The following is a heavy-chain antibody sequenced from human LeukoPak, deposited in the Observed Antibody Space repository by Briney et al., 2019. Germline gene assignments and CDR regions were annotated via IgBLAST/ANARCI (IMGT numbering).Heavy chain of an antibody. Sequence: GGSLRLSCAASGFTFNTFAMNWVRQAPGKGLEWVSSISSSGSLIYYPDSMKGRFTISRDNARDSLYLQMNSLRVEDTAIYFCARTSSVTPTPTFDSWGQGTLVTVS. J-gene: IGHJ4*02. V-gene: IGHV3-21*01. D-gene: IGHD4-17*01. CDR1: GFTFNTFA. CDR2: ISSSGSLI. CDR3: ARTSSVTPTPTFDS.